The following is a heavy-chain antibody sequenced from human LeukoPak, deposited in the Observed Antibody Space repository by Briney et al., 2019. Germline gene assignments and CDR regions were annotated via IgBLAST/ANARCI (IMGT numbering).Heavy chain of an antibody. CDR2: ISASGSCT. J-gene: IGHJ4*02. Sequence: SGGSLRLSCAASGFTFSNYVMSWVRQAPGRGLEWVSAISASGSCTYHADSAKGRFTTSRDNSKNTLYLQMNSLRAEDTAIYYCAKVCGANCYYPDYWGQGAQVTVSS. CDR3: AKVCGANCYYPDY. CDR1: GFTFSNYV. V-gene: IGHV3-23*01. D-gene: IGHD2-21*02.